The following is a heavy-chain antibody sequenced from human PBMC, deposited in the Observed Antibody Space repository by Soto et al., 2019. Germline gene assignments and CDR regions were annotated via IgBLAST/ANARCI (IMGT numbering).Heavy chain of an antibody. CDR2: ISGGGGRT. J-gene: IGHJ4*02. CDR3: APLPNPQGLELRDY. CDR1: GFTFRSFA. Sequence: GGSLRLSCAASGFTFRSFAMNWVRQAPGKGLEWVSAISGGGGRTDYADSVKGRFSISRDNSKNTLYLQMNSLRAEDTAVYYCAPLPNPQGLELRDYWGQGTLVTVSS. V-gene: IGHV3-23*01. D-gene: IGHD1-7*01.